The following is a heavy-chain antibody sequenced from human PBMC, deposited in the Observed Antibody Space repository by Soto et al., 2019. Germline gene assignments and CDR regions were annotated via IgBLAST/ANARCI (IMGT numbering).Heavy chain of an antibody. CDR3: ARGYLDSYYYYMDV. Sequence: SETLSLTCAVSGYSISSSNWWGWIRQPQGKGLEWIGYIYYSGSTYYNPTLKSRVTMSVDTSKNQFSLNLSSVTAADTAVYYCARGYLDSYYYYMDVWGKGTT. V-gene: IGHV4-28*03. CDR1: GYSISSSNW. CDR2: IYYSGST. J-gene: IGHJ6*03. D-gene: IGHD1-1*01.